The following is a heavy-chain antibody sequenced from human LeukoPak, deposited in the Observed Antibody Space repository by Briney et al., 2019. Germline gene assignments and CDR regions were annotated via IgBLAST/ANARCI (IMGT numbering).Heavy chain of an antibody. Sequence: PSETLSLTCTVSGGSISGYYWSWIRQPPGKGLEWIGYIYSSGTTNYNPSLKSQITISLDTSKNQFSLKLNSVTAADTAVYYCARLHPGASGYGLDYWGQETLVTVSS. CDR3: ARLHPGASGYGLDY. J-gene: IGHJ4*02. V-gene: IGHV4-59*08. CDR2: IYSSGTT. D-gene: IGHD5-12*01. CDR1: GGSISGYY.